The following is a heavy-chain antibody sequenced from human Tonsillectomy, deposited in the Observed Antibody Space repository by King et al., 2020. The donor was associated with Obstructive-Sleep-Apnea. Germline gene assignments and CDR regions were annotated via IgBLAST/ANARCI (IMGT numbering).Heavy chain of an antibody. D-gene: IGHD6-19*01. J-gene: IGHJ4*02. CDR3: ARERIAVAGLFDY. V-gene: IGHV4-39*07. CDR1: GGSISSRSYY. CDR2: IVYSGST. Sequence: QLQESGPGLVKPSETLSLTCTVSGGSISSRSYYWGWIRQTPGKGLGWMGSIVYSGSTYYNPSLKGRVTISLDTSKNQFSLKLSSVTAADAAVYYCARERIAVAGLFDYWGQGTLVTVSS.